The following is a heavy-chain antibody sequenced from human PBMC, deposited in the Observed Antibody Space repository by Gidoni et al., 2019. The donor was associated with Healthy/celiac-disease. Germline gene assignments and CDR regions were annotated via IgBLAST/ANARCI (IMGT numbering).Heavy chain of an antibody. CDR3: ARVRYQLRSYFDY. CDR1: GFTVSSNY. CDR2: IYSGGST. Sequence: EVQLVESGGGLVQPGGSLRPSCAASGFTVSSNYMSWVRQAPGNGLEWVSVIYSGGSTYYADSVKGRFTISRDNSKNTLYLQMNSLRAEDTAVYYCARVRYQLRSYFDYWGQGTLVTVSS. D-gene: IGHD2-2*01. V-gene: IGHV3-66*01. J-gene: IGHJ4*02.